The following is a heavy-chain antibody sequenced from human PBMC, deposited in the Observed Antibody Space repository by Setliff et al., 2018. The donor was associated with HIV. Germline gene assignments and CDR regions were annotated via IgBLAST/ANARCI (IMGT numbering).Heavy chain of an antibody. CDR2: IIPIFGTA. CDR3: ASAGAWQRNALDI. D-gene: IGHD5-12*01. V-gene: IGHV1-69*13. J-gene: IGHJ3*02. CDR1: GYTLTELS. Sequence: GASVKVSCKVSGYTLTELSMHWVRQAPGQGLQWMGGIIPIFGTANYAQKFQGRVTITADESTSTAYMELSSLRSEDTAVYYCASAGAWQRNALDIWGQGTMVTVSS.